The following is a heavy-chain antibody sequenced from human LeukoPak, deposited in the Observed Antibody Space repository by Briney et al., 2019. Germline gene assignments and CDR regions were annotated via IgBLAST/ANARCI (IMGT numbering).Heavy chain of an antibody. V-gene: IGHV1-18*01. CDR1: GYTFTKYG. J-gene: IGHJ3*02. CDR2: ISAYNGDI. Sequence: ASVKVSCKASGYTFTKYGVSWVRQAPGQGLEWKGWISAYNGDIKYAQRGKGRVTMTTDTSTSTVYMELRSLRSDDTAVYYCARESGSDAFDIWGQGTMVTVSS. CDR3: ARESGSDAFDI.